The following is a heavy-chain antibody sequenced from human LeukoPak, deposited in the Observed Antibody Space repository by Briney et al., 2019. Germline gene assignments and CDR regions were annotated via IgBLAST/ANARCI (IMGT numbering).Heavy chain of an antibody. CDR1: GFTFTDSG. CDR3: AKGQDGYNLACGY. CDR2: ILYDGTYK. V-gene: IGHV3-30*02. J-gene: IGHJ4*02. Sequence: GGSLRLSCAASGFTFTDSGMHWVRQAPGKGLEWVAFILYDGTYKYYADSVKGRFTISRDNSKNTLYLQMNSLRPEETAVYYCAKGQDGYNLACGYWGQGTLVTVSS. D-gene: IGHD5-24*01.